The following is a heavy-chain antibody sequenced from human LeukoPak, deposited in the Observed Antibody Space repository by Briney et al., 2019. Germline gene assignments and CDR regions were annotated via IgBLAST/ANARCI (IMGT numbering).Heavy chain of an antibody. D-gene: IGHD6-19*01. J-gene: IGHJ4*02. CDR1: GFTFSSYG. CDR2: ISYDGSNK. CDR3: AKPFNSGWTPYYFDY. Sequence: GGSLRLSCAASGFTFSSYGMHWVRQAPGKGLEWVAVISYDGSNKYYADSVKGRFTISRDNSKNTLYLQMNSLRAEDTAVYYCAKPFNSGWTPYYFDYWGQGTLVTVSS. V-gene: IGHV3-30*18.